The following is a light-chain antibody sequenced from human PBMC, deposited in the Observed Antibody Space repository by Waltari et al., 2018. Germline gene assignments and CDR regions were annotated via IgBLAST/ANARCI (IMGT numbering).Light chain of an antibody. J-gene: IGKJ4*01. Sequence: EIVLTQSPATLSLPPGQRATLSCRASESIASHLAWFRQKPGQPPRLLIYDASTRATGSPARFSGSGFGTDFTLTISSLEPEDFAVYFCQQGSMWPLTFGGGTTVEIK. CDR3: QQGSMWPLT. CDR2: DAS. V-gene: IGKV3-11*01. CDR1: ESIASH.